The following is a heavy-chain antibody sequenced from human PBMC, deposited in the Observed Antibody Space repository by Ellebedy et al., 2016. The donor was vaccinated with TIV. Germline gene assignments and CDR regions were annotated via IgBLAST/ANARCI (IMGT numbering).Heavy chain of an antibody. D-gene: IGHD5-12*01. CDR2: ITGNGGDT. V-gene: IGHV3-23*01. CDR1: GVTFSSYA. CDR3: AKGSATSRPYYFDS. Sequence: GESLKISXAASGVTFSSYAMGWVRQAPGKGLEWVLAITGNGGDTYCADSVKGRFTISRDNSKNTLYLQMNSLRVEDTAVYYCAKGSATSRPYYFDSWGQGTLVTVSS. J-gene: IGHJ4*02.